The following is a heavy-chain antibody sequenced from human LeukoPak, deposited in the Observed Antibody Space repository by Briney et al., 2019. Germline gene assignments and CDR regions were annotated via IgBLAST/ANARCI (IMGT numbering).Heavy chain of an antibody. J-gene: IGHJ4*02. CDR2: IRYDGSNK. CDR3: AKDLVTYAVTSLDY. D-gene: IGHD2-21*02. Sequence: GGSLRLSCAASGFTFSSYGMHWVRQAPGKGLEWVAFIRYDGSNKYYADSVKGRFTISRDNSKNTLYLQMNSLGAEDTAVYYCAKDLVTYAVTSLDYWGQGTLVTVSS. V-gene: IGHV3-30*02. CDR1: GFTFSSYG.